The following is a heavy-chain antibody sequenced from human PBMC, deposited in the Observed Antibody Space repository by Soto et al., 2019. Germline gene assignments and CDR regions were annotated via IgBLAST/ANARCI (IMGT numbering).Heavy chain of an antibody. D-gene: IGHD1-1*01. J-gene: IGHJ6*02. V-gene: IGHV3-30-3*01. CDR3: ARAFSLERYYYYGMDV. Sequence: LRLSCAASGFTFRSYAMHWVRQAPGKGLEWVAVISYDGSNKYYADSVKGRFTISRDNSKNTLYLQMNSLRAEGTAVYYCARAFSLERYYYYGMDVWGQGTTVTVSS. CDR2: ISYDGSNK. CDR1: GFTFRSYA.